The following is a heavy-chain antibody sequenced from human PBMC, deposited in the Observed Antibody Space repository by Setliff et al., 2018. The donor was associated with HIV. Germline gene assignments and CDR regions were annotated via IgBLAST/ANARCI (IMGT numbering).Heavy chain of an antibody. CDR3: AKAPGLTSSWAIDH. Sequence: GESLKISCAASGFTFSNYGMHWVRQAPGKGLEWVAVIWYDGSNKDYADSVKGRFTISRDNSKNTLYLQMNSLRAEDTAVYYCAKAPGLTSSWAIDHWGQGTLVTVSS. CDR1: GFTFSNYG. J-gene: IGHJ4*02. V-gene: IGHV3-33*06. D-gene: IGHD6-13*01. CDR2: IWYDGSNK.